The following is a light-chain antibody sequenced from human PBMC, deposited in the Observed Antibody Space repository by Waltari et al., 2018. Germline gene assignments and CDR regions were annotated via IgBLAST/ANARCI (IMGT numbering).Light chain of an antibody. Sequence: DIQMTQSPSSVSASIGDRVTITCRASQSISTFINWYQQKPGKAPNLLIFATSSLESGVPSRFRGSGSGTVFTLTISSLQPEDFATYYCQQSYGIFPTFGQGTKVEIQ. V-gene: IGKV1-39*01. CDR2: ATS. J-gene: IGKJ1*01. CDR1: QSISTF. CDR3: QQSYGIFPT.